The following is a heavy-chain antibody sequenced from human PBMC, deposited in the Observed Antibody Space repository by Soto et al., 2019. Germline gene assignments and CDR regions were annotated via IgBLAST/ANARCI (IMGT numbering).Heavy chain of an antibody. D-gene: IGHD4-17*01. CDR1: GFTVSSNY. CDR3: ARDYGDYDTPAFDI. CDR2: IYSGGST. Sequence: EVQLVESGGGLVQPGGSLRLSCAASGFTVSSNYMSWVRQAPGKGLEWVSVIYSGGSTYYADSVKGRFTISRDNSKNTLYLQMNSLRAEDTAVYYCARDYGDYDTPAFDIWGQGTMVTVSS. J-gene: IGHJ3*02. V-gene: IGHV3-66*01.